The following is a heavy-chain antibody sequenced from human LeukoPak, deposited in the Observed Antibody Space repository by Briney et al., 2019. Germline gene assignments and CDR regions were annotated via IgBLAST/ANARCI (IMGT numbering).Heavy chain of an antibody. V-gene: IGHV4-39*07. J-gene: IGHJ2*01. D-gene: IGHD6-19*01. CDR2: IYFRGNT. CDR3: ARAHSGYSSGWYFPYWYFDL. Sequence: SETLSLTCTVSGGSISSSSYYWGWIRQPPGKGLEWIGNIYFRGNTYYNPSLESRVTISIDTSKNQFSLKLSSVTAADTAVYYCARAHSGYSSGWYFPYWYFDLWGRGTLVTVSS. CDR1: GGSISSSSYY.